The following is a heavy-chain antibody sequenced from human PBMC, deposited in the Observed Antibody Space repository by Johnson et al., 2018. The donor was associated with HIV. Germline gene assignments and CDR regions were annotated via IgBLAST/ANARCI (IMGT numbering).Heavy chain of an antibody. Sequence: QVQLVESGGGVVQPGRSLRLSCAASGFTFSSYSMHWVRQAPGKGLEWVALISYDGTNKYYAGSVKGRFTISRDNSKNSRYLQMNSRRAEDTAVYYCATARRAIDVWGQGTMATVSS. V-gene: IGHV3-30-3*01. CDR3: ATARRAIDV. CDR2: ISYDGTNK. J-gene: IGHJ3*01. D-gene: IGHD6-6*01. CDR1: GFTFSSYS.